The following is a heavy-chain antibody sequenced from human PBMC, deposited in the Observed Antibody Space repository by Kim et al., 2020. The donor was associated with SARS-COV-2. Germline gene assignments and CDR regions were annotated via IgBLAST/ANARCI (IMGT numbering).Heavy chain of an antibody. CDR2: LSESGDTT. D-gene: IGHD1-1*01. J-gene: IGHJ4*02. CDR3: AKEGPRGTPYFDY. V-gene: IGHV3-23*01. Sequence: GGSLRLSCAASGFTFSNYAMSWVRQAPGKGLEWVSALSESGDTTYYADSVKGRFTIPRDNSQNTIYLQMNSLRAEDTALYYCAKEGPRGTPYFDYWGQGTLVTVSS. CDR1: GFTFSNYA.